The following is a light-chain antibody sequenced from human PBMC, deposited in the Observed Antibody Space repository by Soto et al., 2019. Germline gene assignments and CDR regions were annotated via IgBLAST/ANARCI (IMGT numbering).Light chain of an antibody. J-gene: IGLJ1*01. CDR3: SSYVDSNTLI. CDR1: RSDVGGYNY. V-gene: IGLV2-8*01. Sequence: QSALTQPPSASGSLGQSVTISCTGTRSDVGGYNYVSWYQQYPGKGPKVIIYEVTKRPSGVPDRFSGSKSGNTASLTVSGLQPEDEADYYCSSYVDSNTLIFGIGTKSPS. CDR2: EVT.